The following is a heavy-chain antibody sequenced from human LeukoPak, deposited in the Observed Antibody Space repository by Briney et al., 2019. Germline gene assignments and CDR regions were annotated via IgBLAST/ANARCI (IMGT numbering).Heavy chain of an antibody. CDR1: GFTFSDYY. D-gene: IGHD6-6*01. V-gene: IGHV4-34*01. Sequence: PGGSLRLSCAASGFTFSDYYMSWIRQPPGKGLEWIGEINHSGRTNYNPSLKSRVTISVDTSKNQFSLKLSSVTAADTAVYYCARHEAAQLVLSYYYYMDVWGEGTTVTVSS. CDR3: ARHEAAQLVLSYYYYMDV. J-gene: IGHJ6*03. CDR2: INHSGRT.